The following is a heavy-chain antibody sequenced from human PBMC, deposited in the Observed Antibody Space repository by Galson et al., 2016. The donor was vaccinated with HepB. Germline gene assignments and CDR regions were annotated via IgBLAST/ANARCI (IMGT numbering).Heavy chain of an antibody. CDR3: ARQIVVVVAATRGVDWFDP. V-gene: IGHV4-39*01. CDR1: GGSISSSNYY. CDR2: IYYSGST. Sequence: ETLSLTCTVSGGSISSSNYYWGWIRQPPGKGPEWIGSIYYSGSTYYNPSLKSRVTMSVDTSKNQFSLKLNSVTAADTAVYYCARQIVVVVAATRGVDWFDPWGQGTLVTVSS. D-gene: IGHD2-15*01. J-gene: IGHJ5*02.